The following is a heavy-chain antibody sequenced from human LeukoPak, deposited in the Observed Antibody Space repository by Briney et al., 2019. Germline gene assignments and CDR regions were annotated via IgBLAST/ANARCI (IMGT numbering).Heavy chain of an antibody. CDR2: ISPYNGNT. V-gene: IGHV1-18*01. D-gene: IGHD6-19*01. Sequence: ALVKVSCKASGYTFTSYGITWVRQAPGQGLEWMGWISPYNGNTNYAQKFQGRVTMTTDTSATTASMEVRSLRSDDTAVYYCARGGSGWNSDYWGQGTLVTVSS. CDR1: GYTFTSYG. CDR3: ARGGSGWNSDY. J-gene: IGHJ4*02.